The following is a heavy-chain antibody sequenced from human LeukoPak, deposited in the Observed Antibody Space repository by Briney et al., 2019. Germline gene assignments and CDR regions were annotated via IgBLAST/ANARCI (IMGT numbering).Heavy chain of an antibody. V-gene: IGHV1-58*01. CDR1: GFTFTNSA. CDR3: AADRDNYYGSGSYDGY. Sequence: ASVKVSCKASGFTFTNSAVQWVRQARGQRLEWIGWIVVGSGNTNYAQKFQERATITRDMSTSTAYMELSSLRSEDTAVYYCAADRDNYYGSGSYDGYWGQGTLVTVSS. J-gene: IGHJ4*02. D-gene: IGHD3-10*01. CDR2: IVVGSGNT.